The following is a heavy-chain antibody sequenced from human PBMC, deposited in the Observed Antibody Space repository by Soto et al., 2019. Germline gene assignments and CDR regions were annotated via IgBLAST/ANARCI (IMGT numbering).Heavy chain of an antibody. J-gene: IGHJ6*02. V-gene: IGHV1-2*02. Sequence: ASVKVSCKASGYTFTGYYMHWVRQAPGQGLEWMGWINPNSGGTNYAQKFQGRVTMTRDTSISTAYMELSRLRSDDTAVYYCARGCLGLDVYYYYYYGMDVWGQGTTVTVSS. CDR2: INPNSGGT. CDR3: ARGCLGLDVYYYYYYGMDV. CDR1: GYTFTGYY. D-gene: IGHD1-26*01.